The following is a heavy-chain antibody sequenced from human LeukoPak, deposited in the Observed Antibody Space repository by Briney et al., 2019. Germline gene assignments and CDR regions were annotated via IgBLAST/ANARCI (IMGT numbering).Heavy chain of an antibody. CDR3: ARGAPPMTTATYYFDY. CDR1: GYTFTSYY. J-gene: IGHJ4*02. V-gene: IGHV1-46*01. Sequence: ASVKVSCKASGYTFTSYYMHWVRQAPGQGLEWMGIINPSGGSTSYAQKFQGRVTMTRDTSTSTVYMELSSLRSEDTAVYYCARGAPPMTTATYYFDYWGQGTLVTVSS. CDR2: INPSGGST. D-gene: IGHD4-17*01.